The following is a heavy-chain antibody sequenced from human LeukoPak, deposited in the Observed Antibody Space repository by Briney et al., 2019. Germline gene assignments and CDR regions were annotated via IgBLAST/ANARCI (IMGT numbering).Heavy chain of an antibody. CDR2: ISYSGST. D-gene: IGHD3-10*01. V-gene: IGHV4-59*12. J-gene: IGHJ5*02. Sequence: SETLSLTCTVSGDSISNYYWSWLRQPPGKGLEWIGYISYSGSTNYNPSLKSRVTISVDTSKNQFSLKLTSVTPEDTAVYYCARVDFGEYVHWFDPWGQGILVTVSS. CDR1: GDSISNYY. CDR3: ARVDFGEYVHWFDP.